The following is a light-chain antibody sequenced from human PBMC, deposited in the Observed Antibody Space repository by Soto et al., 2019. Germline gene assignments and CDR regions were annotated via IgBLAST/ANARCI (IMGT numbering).Light chain of an antibody. CDR2: AAS. V-gene: IGKV3-15*01. Sequence: EIVMTQSPGALSLSPGERATLSCRASENISLNLAWYQQKPGQAPRLLISAASARATGIPARFSGSGSGTEFTLTISRLQSEDFAIYYCHQYENWPGAFGQGTRVEI. CDR1: ENISLN. J-gene: IGKJ1*01. CDR3: HQYENWPGA.